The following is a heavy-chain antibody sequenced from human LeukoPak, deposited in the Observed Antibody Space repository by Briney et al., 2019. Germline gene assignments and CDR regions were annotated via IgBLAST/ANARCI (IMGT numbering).Heavy chain of an antibody. CDR3: ARLHGEYDPDWYFDL. D-gene: IGHD4-17*01. CDR1: GGTFTNHA. CDR2: GFPIFGTP. V-gene: IGHV1-69*13. J-gene: IGHJ2*01. Sequence: SVKVSCTAPGGTFTNHAISWVRHAPGQGLEWMGEGFPIFGTPNYAQNFQGRVTITADASTSTVYMERSSLRSEDTAVYYCARLHGEYDPDWYFDLWGGGALVTVSS.